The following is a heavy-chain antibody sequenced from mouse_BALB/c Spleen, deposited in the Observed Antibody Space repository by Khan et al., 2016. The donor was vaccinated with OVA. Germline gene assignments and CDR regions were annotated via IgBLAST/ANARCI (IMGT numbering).Heavy chain of an antibody. J-gene: IGHJ2*01. CDR3: ARTHER. V-gene: IGHV1-4*01. CDR1: GYTFTRYT. CDR2: INPSSGYT. Sequence: QVQLKESGAELARPGASVKMSCKASGYTFTRYTMHWVKQRPGQGLEWIGYINPSSGYTKYNQKFKDKATLTADKSSSTAYMQLSSLTTEDSAGYYCARTHERWGKGTTLTVSS.